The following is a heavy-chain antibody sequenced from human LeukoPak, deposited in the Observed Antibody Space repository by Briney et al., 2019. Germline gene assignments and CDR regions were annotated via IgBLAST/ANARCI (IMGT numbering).Heavy chain of an antibody. Sequence: GESLKISCKGSGYSFTSYWIGWVRQMPGKGLEWMGIIYPGDSDTRYSPSFQGQVTISADKSISTAYLQWSSLKASDTAMYYSARHHLSYDSSGPFDYWGQGTLVTVSS. CDR3: ARHHLSYDSSGPFDY. D-gene: IGHD3-22*01. CDR2: IYPGDSDT. V-gene: IGHV5-51*01. CDR1: GYSFTSYW. J-gene: IGHJ4*02.